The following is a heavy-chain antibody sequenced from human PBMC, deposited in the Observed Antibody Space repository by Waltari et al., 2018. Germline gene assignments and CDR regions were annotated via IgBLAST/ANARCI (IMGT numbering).Heavy chain of an antibody. CDR3: AKAGGIAAAEFQFDF. J-gene: IGHJ4*02. CDR2: ISGPALTT. V-gene: IGHV3-23*01. Sequence: EVQLLESGGGLVQPGGCLRLSCAGSGCTLTSFAMTWVRQVPGKGLEWVSSISGPALTTFYADSVKGRFSVSRDNSKNTLYLQINGLRADDTAVYYCAKAGGIAAAEFQFDFWGRGTLVTVSS. D-gene: IGHD6-13*01. CDR1: GCTLTSFA.